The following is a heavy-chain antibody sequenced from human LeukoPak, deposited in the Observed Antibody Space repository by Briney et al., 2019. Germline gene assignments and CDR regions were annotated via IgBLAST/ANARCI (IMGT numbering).Heavy chain of an antibody. Sequence: NAGGSLRLSCAASGFTFSSYSMNWVRQAPGKGLEWVSSISSSSSYIYYADSVKGRFTISRDNAKNSLYLQMNSLRAEDTAVYYCARVGANDAFDIWGQGTMVTVSS. CDR2: ISSSSSYI. D-gene: IGHD1-26*01. CDR1: GFTFSSYS. CDR3: ARVGANDAFDI. J-gene: IGHJ3*02. V-gene: IGHV3-21*01.